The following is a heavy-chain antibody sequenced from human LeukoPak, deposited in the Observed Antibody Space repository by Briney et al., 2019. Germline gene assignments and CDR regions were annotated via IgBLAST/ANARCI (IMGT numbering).Heavy chain of an antibody. Sequence: SVKVSCKASGGTFSSYAISWVRQAPGQGLEWMGGIIPIFGTANYAQKFQGRVTITTDESTSTAYMELSSLRSEDTAVYCCARSDQGDYGGNPRFGYYYMDVWGKGTTVTVSS. D-gene: IGHD4-23*01. CDR3: ARSDQGDYGGNPRFGYYYMDV. V-gene: IGHV1-69*05. CDR2: IIPIFGTA. J-gene: IGHJ6*03. CDR1: GGTFSSYA.